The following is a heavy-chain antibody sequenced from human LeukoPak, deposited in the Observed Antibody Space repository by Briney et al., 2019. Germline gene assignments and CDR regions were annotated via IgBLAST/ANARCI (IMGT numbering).Heavy chain of an antibody. CDR2: IYTTGST. D-gene: IGHD6-13*01. CDR3: AKIIAAANRPTFDY. CDR1: NGSISTNY. J-gene: IGHJ4*02. V-gene: IGHV4-4*07. Sequence: SETLSLTCTVSNGSISTNYWSWIRQPAGKGLEWIGRIYTTGSTNYNPSLRSRVTMSVDTSQNQFSLKLSSVTAADTAVYYCAKIIAAANRPTFDYWGQGTLVTVSS.